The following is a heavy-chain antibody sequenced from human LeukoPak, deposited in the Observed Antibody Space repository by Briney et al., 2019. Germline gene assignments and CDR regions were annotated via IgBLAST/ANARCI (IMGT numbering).Heavy chain of an antibody. D-gene: IGHD6-19*01. CDR1: GYTFTSYG. V-gene: IGHV1-18*01. CDR3: ARVLQWLRNGPHWFDP. CDR2: ISAYNGNT. J-gene: IGHJ5*02. Sequence: GASVKVSCKASGYTFTSYGISWVRQAPGQGLEWMGWISAYNGNTNYAQKLQGRVTMTTDTSTSTAYMELSRLRSDDTAVYYCARVLQWLRNGPHWFDPWGQGTLVTVSS.